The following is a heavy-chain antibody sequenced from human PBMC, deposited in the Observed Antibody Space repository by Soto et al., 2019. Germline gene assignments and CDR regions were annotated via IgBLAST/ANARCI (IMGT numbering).Heavy chain of an antibody. Sequence: QVQLVQSGAEMKKPGSSVKVSCQSSGGTFNTYAMNWVRQAPGQGPEWMGDISPMFGAANYAPKFQGRVTITADESTGTSYMQLGSVTYEDTALYFCAREVQVPPPAFVYWGQGTLVTVSS. V-gene: IGHV1-69*19. CDR3: AREVQVPPPAFVY. D-gene: IGHD3-10*01. CDR1: GGTFNTYA. CDR2: ISPMFGAA. J-gene: IGHJ4*02.